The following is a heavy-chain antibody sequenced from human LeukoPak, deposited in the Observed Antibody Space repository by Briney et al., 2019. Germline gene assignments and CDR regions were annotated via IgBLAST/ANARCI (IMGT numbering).Heavy chain of an antibody. D-gene: IGHD3-22*01. J-gene: IGHJ4*02. CDR2: IIPIFGTA. CDR1: GGTFSSYA. V-gene: IGHV1-69*05. Sequence: ASVKVSCKASGGTFSSYAISWVRQAPGQGLEWMGGIIPIFGTANYAQKFQGRVTITTDESTSTAYMELSSLRSEDTAVYYCAIAYYYDSSGYHYFDYWGQGTLVTVSS. CDR3: AIAYYYDSSGYHYFDY.